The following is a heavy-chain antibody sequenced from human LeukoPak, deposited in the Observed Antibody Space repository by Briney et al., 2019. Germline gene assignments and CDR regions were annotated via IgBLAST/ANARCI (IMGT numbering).Heavy chain of an antibody. CDR3: AREPDYYGSGGYYKDAFDI. CDR2: IYSGGST. CDR1: GFTVSSNY. Sequence: PGGSLRLSCAASGFTVSSNYMSWVRQAPGKGLEWVSVIYSGGSTYYADSVKGRYTISGDNSKNTLYLQMNSLRSDDTAVYYCAREPDYYGSGGYYKDAFDIWGQGTMVTVSS. V-gene: IGHV3-53*05. J-gene: IGHJ3*02. D-gene: IGHD3-10*01.